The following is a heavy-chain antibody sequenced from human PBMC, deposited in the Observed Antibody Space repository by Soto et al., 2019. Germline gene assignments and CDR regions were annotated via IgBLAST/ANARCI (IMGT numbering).Heavy chain of an antibody. CDR1: GGSFSGYY. Sequence: PSETLSLTCAVYGGSFSGYYLSWIRQPPGKGLEWIGEVNHSGSTNYNPSLKSRVTISVDTSKNQFSLKLSSVTAADTAVYYCARGWSGLVIIRFDPWGQGTLVTVSS. CDR2: VNHSGST. V-gene: IGHV4-34*01. CDR3: ARGWSGLVIIRFDP. D-gene: IGHD3-9*01. J-gene: IGHJ5*02.